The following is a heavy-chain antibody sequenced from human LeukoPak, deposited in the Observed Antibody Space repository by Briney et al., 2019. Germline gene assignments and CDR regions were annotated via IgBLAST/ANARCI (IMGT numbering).Heavy chain of an antibody. CDR2: ISPSTTHT. CDR3: ARGGHGAADQ. D-gene: IGHD1-26*01. CDR1: GFTFSDYY. V-gene: IGHV3-11*05. Sequence: GESLQISCAASGFTFSDYYMSWSRQAPGKGLEWLSYISPSTTHTSYADSVKGRFTISRDNAKNLLFLQMNSLRAEDTAVYYCARGGHGAADQWGQGTLVTVSS. J-gene: IGHJ5*02.